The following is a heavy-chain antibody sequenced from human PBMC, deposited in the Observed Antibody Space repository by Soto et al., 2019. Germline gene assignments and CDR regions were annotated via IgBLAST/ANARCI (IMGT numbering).Heavy chain of an antibody. CDR1: GFTFSSYA. Sequence: GGSLRLSCAASGFTFSSYAMHWVRQAPGKGLEWVAVISYDGSNKYYADSVKGRFTTSRDNSKNTLYLQMNSLRAEDTAVYYCARGYYYYGMDVWGQGTTVTVSS. CDR3: ARGYYYYGMDV. CDR2: ISYDGSNK. J-gene: IGHJ6*02. V-gene: IGHV3-30-3*01.